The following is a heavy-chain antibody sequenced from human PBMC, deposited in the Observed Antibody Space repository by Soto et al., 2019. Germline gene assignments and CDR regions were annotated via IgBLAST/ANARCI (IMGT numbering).Heavy chain of an antibody. D-gene: IGHD2-8*01. J-gene: IGHJ6*02. V-gene: IGHV4-34*01. CDR2: IDHSGST. CDR3: ARTNRRRVLFDYYYYGMDV. Sequence: RSLTCAVYGGSFSAYYWAWIRQSPGKGLERIGEIDHSGSTNFNPSLKSRVIISVDTSKNQFSLKLTSVTAADTAVYYCARTNRRRVLFDYYYYGMDVWGQGATVTISS. CDR1: GGSFSAYY.